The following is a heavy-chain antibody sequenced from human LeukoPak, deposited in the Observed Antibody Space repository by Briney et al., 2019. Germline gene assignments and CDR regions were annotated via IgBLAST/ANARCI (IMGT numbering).Heavy chain of an antibody. V-gene: IGHV1-8*01. CDR3: ARGKRDGYGTTFDY. CDR2: MNPNSGNT. D-gene: IGHD5-24*01. J-gene: IGHJ4*02. Sequence: ASVKVSCKASGYTFTSYDINWVRQAPGQGLEGMGWMNPNSGNTGYAQKFQGRVTMTRNTSISTAYMELSSLRSEDTAVYYCARGKRDGYGTTFDYWGQGTLVTVSP. CDR1: GYTFTSYD.